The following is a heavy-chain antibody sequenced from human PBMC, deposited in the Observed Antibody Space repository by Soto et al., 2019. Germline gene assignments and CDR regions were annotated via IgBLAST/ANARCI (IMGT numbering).Heavy chain of an antibody. D-gene: IGHD5-12*01. CDR1: GFTFSSYA. V-gene: IGHV3-74*01. J-gene: IGHJ4*02. Sequence: GGSLRLSCAASGFTFSSYAMSWVRQVPGKGLVWVSRIKGDGTNTGYADSVKGRFTISRDNVKNTLYLQMNSLRAEDTAVYYCARGLSGYYGFDYWGQGTLVTVSS. CDR3: ARGLSGYYGFDY. CDR2: IKGDGTNT.